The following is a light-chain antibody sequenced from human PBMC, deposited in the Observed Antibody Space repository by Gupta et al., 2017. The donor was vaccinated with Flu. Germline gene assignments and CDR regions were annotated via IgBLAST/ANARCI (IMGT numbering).Light chain of an antibody. J-gene: IGLJ3*02. V-gene: IGLV3-10*01. CDR1: VLSKKY. CDR3: YSAAISGNPRM. CDR2: EDT. Sequence: SYELTQPPSVSVSPGQTARITCSGDVLSKKYVYWYQQKSGQAPVLVIGEDTKRPSGIPERFAGSSSGTMATLTITGVQVEDDADYYCYSAAISGNPRMFGGGTKLTVL.